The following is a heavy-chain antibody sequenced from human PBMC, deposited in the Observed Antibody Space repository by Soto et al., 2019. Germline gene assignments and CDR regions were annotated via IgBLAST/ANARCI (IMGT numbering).Heavy chain of an antibody. J-gene: IGHJ4*02. V-gene: IGHV3-21*01. CDR3: AREDSIIIPAVSDF. Sequence: GGSLRLSCRVSGFAFNKYGINWVRQAPGKGLEWVSSISKSDYTYYSDSVKGRFTISRDNAKNSVSLQMNTLRVEDTAVYYCAREDSIIIPAVSDFWGQGTLVTVSS. CDR1: GFAFNKYG. D-gene: IGHD2-2*01. CDR2: ISKSDYT.